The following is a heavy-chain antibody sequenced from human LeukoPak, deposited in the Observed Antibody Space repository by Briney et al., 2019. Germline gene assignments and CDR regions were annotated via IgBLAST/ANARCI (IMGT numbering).Heavy chain of an antibody. CDR1: GVIVSRNF. CDR3: ARGSGSGWPLDR. J-gene: IGHJ5*02. CDR2: MYAGGTT. V-gene: IGHV3-53*01. Sequence: PGESLRLSCAASGVIVSRNFMSWVRQAPGKGLQWVAIMYAGGTTDYSDSVRGRFHISRDSSNNTLSLQINCLRAEDTAVYYCARGSGSGWPLDRWGQGALVTVSS. D-gene: IGHD6-19*01.